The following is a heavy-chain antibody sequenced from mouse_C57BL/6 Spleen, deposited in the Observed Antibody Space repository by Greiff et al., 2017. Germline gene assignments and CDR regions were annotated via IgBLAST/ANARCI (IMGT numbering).Heavy chain of an antibody. CDR3: ARNYSYSMDY. CDR2: IYPGDGDT. CDR1: GYAFSSYW. Sequence: QVQLQQSGAELVKPGASVKISCKASGYAFSSYWMNWVKQRPGKGLEWIGQIYPGDGDTNYNGKFKGTATLTADKSSSTAYMQISSLTSDDSAVYFCARNYSYSMDYWGQGTSVTVSS. D-gene: IGHD1-1*01. J-gene: IGHJ4*01. V-gene: IGHV1-80*01.